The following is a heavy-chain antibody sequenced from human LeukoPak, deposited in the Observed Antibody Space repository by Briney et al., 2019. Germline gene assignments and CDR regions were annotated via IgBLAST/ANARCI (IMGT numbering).Heavy chain of an antibody. J-gene: IGHJ3*02. V-gene: IGHV4-30-4*07. Sequence: SETLSLTCAVSGGSISSGGYSWSWIRQPPGKGLEWIGYIYYSGSTYYNPSLKSRVTISVDTSKNQFSLKLSSVTAADTAVYYCARDLTSYYYDRMGAFDIWGQGTMVTVSS. CDR3: ARDLTSYYYDRMGAFDI. CDR2: IYYSGST. CDR1: GGSISSGGYS. D-gene: IGHD3-22*01.